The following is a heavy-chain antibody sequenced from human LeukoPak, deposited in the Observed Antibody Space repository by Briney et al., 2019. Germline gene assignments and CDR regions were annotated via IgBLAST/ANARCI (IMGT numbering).Heavy chain of an antibody. CDR1: GYTFTDYY. CDR2: INPNSGGT. J-gene: IGHJ3*02. CDR3: ARVFGYLDAFDI. Sequence: ASVKVSCKASGYTFTDYYLHWVRQAPGQGLEWMGWINPNSGGTNYAQKFQGRVTMTRDTSISTAYMELSRLRSDDTAVYYCARVFGYLDAFDIWGQGTMVTVSS. V-gene: IGHV1-2*02. D-gene: IGHD3-10*01.